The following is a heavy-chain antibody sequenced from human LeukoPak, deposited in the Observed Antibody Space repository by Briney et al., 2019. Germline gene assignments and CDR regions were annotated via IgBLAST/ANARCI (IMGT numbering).Heavy chain of an antibody. CDR2: INPNSGGT. J-gene: IGHJ4*02. CDR3: ARVSRFLEWADFDY. CDR1: GYTFTGYY. Sequence: KVSCKASGYTFTGYYMHWVRQAPGQGLEWMGWINPNSGGTNYAQKFQGWVTMTRDTSISTAYMELSRLRSDDTAVYYCARVSRFLEWADFDYWGQGTLVTVSS. D-gene: IGHD3-3*01. V-gene: IGHV1-2*04.